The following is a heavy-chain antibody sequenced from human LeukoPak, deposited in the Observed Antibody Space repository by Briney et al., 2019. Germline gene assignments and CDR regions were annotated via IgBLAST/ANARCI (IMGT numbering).Heavy chain of an antibody. J-gene: IGHJ4*02. CDR3: ARVAAAGKVY. CDR2: INPSGST. Sequence: SETLSLTCAVYGGSFSGYYWSWIRQPPGKGLEWIGEINPSGSTNYNPSLKRRVTISVDTSKNQFSLKLSSVTAADTAVYYCARVAAAGKVYWGQGTLVTVSS. V-gene: IGHV4-34*01. CDR1: GGSFSGYY. D-gene: IGHD6-13*01.